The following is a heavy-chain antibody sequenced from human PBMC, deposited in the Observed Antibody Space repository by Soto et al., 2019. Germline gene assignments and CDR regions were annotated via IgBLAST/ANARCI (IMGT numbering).Heavy chain of an antibody. CDR2: IYHSGST. V-gene: IGHV4-30-2*01. Sequence: SETLSLTCAVSGGSISSGGYSWSWIRQPPGKGLEWIGYIYHSGSTYYNPSLKSRVTISVERSKNQFSLKLSSVTAADTAVYYCAAGGGLPRYYWGQGTLVTVSS. CDR3: AAGGGLPRYY. D-gene: IGHD5-12*01. CDR1: GGSISSGGYS. J-gene: IGHJ4*02.